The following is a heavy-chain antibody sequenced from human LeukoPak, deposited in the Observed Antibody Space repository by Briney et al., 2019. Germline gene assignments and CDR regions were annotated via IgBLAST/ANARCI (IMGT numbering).Heavy chain of an antibody. V-gene: IGHV3-30*04. CDR2: ISCGESNR. CDR3: ARQDILTGFPIGGFDY. CDR1: GFTFSSYA. Sequence: GGSLRLSCAASGFTFSSYAMHWVRQAPGKGLEGGRVISCGESNRYYADSVRGLFTISRDNSKNTLYLQMNSLRAEDTAVYFCARQDILTGFPIGGFDYWGEGPLVTLSS. J-gene: IGHJ4*02. D-gene: IGHD3-9*01.